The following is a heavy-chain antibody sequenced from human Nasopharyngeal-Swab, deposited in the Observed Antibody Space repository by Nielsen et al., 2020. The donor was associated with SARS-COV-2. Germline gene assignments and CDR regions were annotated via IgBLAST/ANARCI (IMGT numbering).Heavy chain of an antibody. J-gene: IGHJ3*02. CDR1: GFTFSNYS. CDR3: ARVGLGYSSGWYGAFDI. V-gene: IGHV3-48*04. Sequence: GESLKISCAASGFTFSNYSMNWVRQAPGKGLEWVSYISSSSSTKYYADSVKGRFTISRDNAKNTLYLQMNSLRAEDTAVYYCARVGLGYSSGWYGAFDIWGQGTMVTVSS. CDR2: ISSSSSTK. D-gene: IGHD6-19*01.